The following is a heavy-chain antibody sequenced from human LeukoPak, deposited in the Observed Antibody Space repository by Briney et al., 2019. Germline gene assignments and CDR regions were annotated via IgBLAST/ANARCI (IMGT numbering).Heavy chain of an antibody. CDR1: GGSISSSSYY. Sequence: SETLSLTCTVSGGSISSSSYYWGWIRQPPGKGLEWIGSIYYSGNTYYNPSLKSRVTISVDTSKNQFSLKLSSVTAADTAVYYCARDVWFGELFFFDYWGQGTLVTVSS. V-gene: IGHV4-39*07. J-gene: IGHJ4*02. D-gene: IGHD3-10*01. CDR3: ARDVWFGELFFFDY. CDR2: IYYSGNT.